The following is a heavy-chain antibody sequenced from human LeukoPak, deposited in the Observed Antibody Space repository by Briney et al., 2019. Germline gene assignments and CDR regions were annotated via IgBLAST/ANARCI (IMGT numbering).Heavy chain of an antibody. CDR1: GYTFTSYA. J-gene: IGHJ5*02. Sequence: ASVKVSCKASGYTFTSYAMHWVRQAPGQRLEWMGWVNAGNGNTKYSQKFQGRVTITRDTSASTAYMELSSLRSEDTAVYYCARDRGKGENWFDPWGQGTLVTVSS. V-gene: IGHV1-3*01. CDR3: ARDRGKGENWFDP. CDR2: VNAGNGNT. D-gene: IGHD3-16*01.